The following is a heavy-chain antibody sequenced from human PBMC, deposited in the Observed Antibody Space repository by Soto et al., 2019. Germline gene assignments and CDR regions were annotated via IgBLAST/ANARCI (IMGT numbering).Heavy chain of an antibody. D-gene: IGHD5-12*01. Sequence: GESLKMSCKGSGYSFTSYWITWVRQMPGKGLEWMGRFDASGSSTNYSPSFRGHVTISSDRSTNTAYLQWSSLKASDTAMYYCARGVKMATPHKYYFDYWGQGTLVTVSS. J-gene: IGHJ4*02. CDR3: ARGVKMATPHKYYFDY. V-gene: IGHV5-10-1*01. CDR2: FDASGSST. CDR1: GYSFTSYW.